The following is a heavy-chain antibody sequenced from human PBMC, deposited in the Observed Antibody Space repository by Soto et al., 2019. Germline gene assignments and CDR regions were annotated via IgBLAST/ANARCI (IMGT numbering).Heavy chain of an antibody. Sequence: SVPLSLTCNVRGGAIADSIYNWGWIRQPPGKGLEWIGNINFNEITYSSPSLKSRVTISIDTSKNRFSLKVNSVTAADKAVYHCVRQRVSADYDSLCQGTLLTVSS. V-gene: IGHV4-39*01. CDR1: GGAIADSIYN. CDR2: INFNEIT. CDR3: VRQRVSADYDS. J-gene: IGHJ4*02. D-gene: IGHD3-3*01.